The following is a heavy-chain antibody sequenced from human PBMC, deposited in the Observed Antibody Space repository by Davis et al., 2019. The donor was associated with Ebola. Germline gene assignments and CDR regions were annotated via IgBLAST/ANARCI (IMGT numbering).Heavy chain of an antibody. D-gene: IGHD6-6*01. V-gene: IGHV1-69*04. Sequence: AASVKVSCKASGGTFTNYVISWVRQAPGQGLEWMGRIIPIFGLANYAQKFQGRVTITADKSANTAYMELTSLRPEDTAVYYCAPSSIAARPGYYYGMDVWGQGTTVTVSS. J-gene: IGHJ6*02. CDR3: APSSIAARPGYYYGMDV. CDR2: IIPIFGLA. CDR1: GGTFTNYV.